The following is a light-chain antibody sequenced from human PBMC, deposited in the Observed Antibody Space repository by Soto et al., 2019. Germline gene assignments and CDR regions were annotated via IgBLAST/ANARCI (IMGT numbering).Light chain of an antibody. Sequence: LAQRAAGYGSPGQSITISCTGTSSDVGSYNLVSWYQQRPGKAPKLMIYEVSKRPSGVSNRFSGSKSGNTASLTISGLQAEDEADYYCCSYAGSSTFYVFGTGTKVTVL. J-gene: IGLJ1*01. CDR2: EVS. CDR3: CSYAGSSTFYV. V-gene: IGLV2-23*02. CDR1: SSDVGSYNL.